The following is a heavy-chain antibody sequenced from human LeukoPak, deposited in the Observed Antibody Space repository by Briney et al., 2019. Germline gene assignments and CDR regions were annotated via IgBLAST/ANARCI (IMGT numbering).Heavy chain of an antibody. CDR1: GGSISSYY. J-gene: IGHJ3*02. D-gene: IGHD2-15*01. V-gene: IGHV4-34*01. CDR3: ARERAPLLTAFDI. CDR2: ISHSGST. Sequence: SETLSLTCTVSGGSISSYYWSWIRQPPGKGLEWIGEISHSGSTNYNPSLKRRVTISVATSKNQFSLKLSSVTAAHTAVYYCARERAPLLTAFDIWGQGTMVTVSS.